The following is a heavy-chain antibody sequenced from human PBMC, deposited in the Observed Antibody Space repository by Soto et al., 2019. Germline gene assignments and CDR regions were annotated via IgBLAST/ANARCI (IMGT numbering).Heavy chain of an antibody. Sequence: GGSLILSCAASGFTFSSYAMHLVRQAPGKGLEWVAVISYDGSNKYYADSVKGRFTISRDNSKNTLYLQMNSLRAEDTAVYYCAKARADYYDSSGPIDYWGQGTLVTVSS. CDR2: ISYDGSNK. D-gene: IGHD3-22*01. V-gene: IGHV3-30-3*01. CDR1: GFTFSSYA. J-gene: IGHJ4*02. CDR3: AKARADYYDSSGPIDY.